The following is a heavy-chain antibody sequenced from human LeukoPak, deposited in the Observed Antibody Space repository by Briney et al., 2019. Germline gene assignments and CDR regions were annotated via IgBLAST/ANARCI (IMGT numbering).Heavy chain of an antibody. CDR3: ARDLNGDFAWSLWFDP. CDR2: ISYDGSNK. Sequence: DPGGSLRLSCAASGFTFSSYAVHWVRQAPGKGLEWVAVISYDGSNKYYTDSVKGRFTISRDNSKNTLYLQMNSLRAEDTAVYYCARDLNGDFAWSLWFDPVGQGTWSPSPQ. V-gene: IGHV3-30*04. CDR1: GFTFSSYA. J-gene: IGHJ5*02. D-gene: IGHD3-10*01.